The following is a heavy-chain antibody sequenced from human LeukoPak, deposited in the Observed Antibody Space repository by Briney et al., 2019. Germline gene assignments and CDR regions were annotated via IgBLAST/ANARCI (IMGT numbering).Heavy chain of an antibody. CDR2: ICFSRTT. D-gene: IGHD3-10*01. CDR3: GRHFPETGRDEQPLEY. CDR1: GGSISSSDSY. V-gene: IGHV4-39*01. Sequence: SETLSLTCTVSGGSISSSDSYWAWVRQPPGKGLEWIGSICFSRTTYYNPSLKSRVTMSIDTSKNHFSLKVASVTAADTAVYYCGRHFPETGRDEQPLEYWGQGSLFTVSS. J-gene: IGHJ4*02.